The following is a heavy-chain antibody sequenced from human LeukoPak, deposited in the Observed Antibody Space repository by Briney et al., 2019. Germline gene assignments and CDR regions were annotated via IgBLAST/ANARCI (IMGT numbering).Heavy chain of an antibody. Sequence: GGSLRLSCEASGFIMSVYWMSWVRQAPGKGLEWVGNIKQDGSESNYVDSVKGRFTISRDNAKKSLYLQINSLRAEDTAVYYCARDWGAYYHFFDYWGQGTLVTVSS. J-gene: IGHJ4*02. CDR1: GFIMSVYW. D-gene: IGHD3-22*01. CDR2: IKQDGSES. V-gene: IGHV3-7*01. CDR3: ARDWGAYYHFFDY.